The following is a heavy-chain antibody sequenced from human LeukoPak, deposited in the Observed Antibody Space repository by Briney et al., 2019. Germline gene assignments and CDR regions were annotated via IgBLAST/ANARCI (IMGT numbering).Heavy chain of an antibody. V-gene: IGHV1-69*05. CDR2: IIPIFGTA. CDR3: ARVPPVNPNWFDP. Sequence: SVKVSCKASGGTFSSYAISWVRQAPGQGLEWMGGIIPIFGTANYAQKFQGRVTITTDESTSTAYMELSSLRSEDTAVYYCARVPPVNPNWFDPWGQGALVTVSS. J-gene: IGHJ5*02. CDR1: GGTFSSYA.